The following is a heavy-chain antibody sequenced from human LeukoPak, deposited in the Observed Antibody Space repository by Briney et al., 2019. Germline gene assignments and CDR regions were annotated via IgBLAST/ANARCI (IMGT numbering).Heavy chain of an antibody. CDR3: ARSGGYYLFDY. V-gene: IGHV4-59*01. Sequence: SETLSLTCTVSGGSITSYYWSWVRQSPGKGLEWIGYIYYSGSTDYNPSLKSRVTISVDTSKRQFSLNLSSVTAADTAVYYCARSGGYYLFDYWGQGTLVTVSS. CDR1: GGSITSYY. D-gene: IGHD3-22*01. CDR2: IYYSGST. J-gene: IGHJ4*02.